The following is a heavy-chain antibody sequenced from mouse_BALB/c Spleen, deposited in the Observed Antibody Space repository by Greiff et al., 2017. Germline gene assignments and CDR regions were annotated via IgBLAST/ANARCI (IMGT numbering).Heavy chain of an antibody. J-gene: IGHJ3*01. Sequence: EVKLMESGGGLVQPGGSRKLSCAASGFTFSSFGMHWVRQAPEKGLEWVAYISSGSSTIYYADTVKGRFTISRDNPKNTLFLQMTSLRSEDTAMYYCARGGGFAYWGQGTLVTVSA. CDR3: ARGGGFAY. CDR1: GFTFSSFG. V-gene: IGHV5-17*02. CDR2: ISSGSSTI.